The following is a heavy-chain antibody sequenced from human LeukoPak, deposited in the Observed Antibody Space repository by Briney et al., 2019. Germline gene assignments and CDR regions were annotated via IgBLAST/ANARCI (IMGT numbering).Heavy chain of an antibody. CDR3: ARDMNSFDP. D-gene: IGHD2/OR15-2a*01. CDR2: ISGNSGTT. V-gene: IGHV3-23*01. Sequence: GGSLRLSCAASGFTFSNYGMSWVRQAPGKGLEWVSSISGNSGTTDYADSMRDRFTISRDNSKNTLYLQMNSLRAEDTAVYYCARDMNSFDPWGQGTLVTVSS. J-gene: IGHJ5*02. CDR1: GFTFSNYG.